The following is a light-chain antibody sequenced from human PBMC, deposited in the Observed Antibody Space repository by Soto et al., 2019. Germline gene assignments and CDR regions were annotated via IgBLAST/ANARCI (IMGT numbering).Light chain of an antibody. CDR3: QQYNNWPLT. CDR2: GAS. J-gene: IGKJ1*01. Sequence: EIVLTQSPCTLSLSPGERATLSCRASQSVSNNYLAWYQQKPGQAPRLLIYGASNRATGVPDRFSGSGSGTEFTLTISRLEPEDFAVYYCQQYNNWPLTFGQGTKVDIK. CDR1: QSVSNNY. V-gene: IGKV3-20*01.